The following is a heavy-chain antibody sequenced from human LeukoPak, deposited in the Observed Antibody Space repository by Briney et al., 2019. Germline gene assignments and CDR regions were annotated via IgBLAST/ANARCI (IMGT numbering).Heavy chain of an antibody. J-gene: IGHJ5*02. Sequence: GGSLRLSCAASGFTFSSYAMSWVRQAPGKGLEWVSAISGSGGSTYYADSVKGRFTISRDNSKNTLYLQMNSLRAEDTAVYYCARDESIAARPDWFDPWGQGTLVTVSS. CDR3: ARDESIAARPDWFDP. D-gene: IGHD6-6*01. CDR2: ISGSGGST. CDR1: GFTFSSYA. V-gene: IGHV3-23*01.